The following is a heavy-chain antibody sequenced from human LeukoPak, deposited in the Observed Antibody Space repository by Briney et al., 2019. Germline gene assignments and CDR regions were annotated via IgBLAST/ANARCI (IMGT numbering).Heavy chain of an antibody. CDR3: ASSYGAGAFDI. CDR1: GFTFSSNY. Sequence: GGSLRLSCAASGFTFSSNYMSWVRQAPGKGLEWVSVIYSGGSTYYADSAKGRFTISRDNSRNTLYLQMNSLRAEDTAVYYCASSYGAGAFDIWGQGTMVTVSS. V-gene: IGHV3-53*01. D-gene: IGHD4-17*01. J-gene: IGHJ3*02. CDR2: IYSGGST.